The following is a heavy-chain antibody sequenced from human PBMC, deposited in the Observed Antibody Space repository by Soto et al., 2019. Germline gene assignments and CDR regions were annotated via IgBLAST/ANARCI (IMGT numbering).Heavy chain of an antibody. CDR3: ARDGGGGYYDSSGYMGV. CDR1: GTTVSTNY. D-gene: IGHD3-22*01. Sequence: EVQLVETGGGLIQPGGSLRLSCAASGTTVSTNYMSWVRQAPGKGLEWVSVIYSDGKTYYADSVKGRFTISRDTAKNTLSLQMNSLRAEDTAVYYCARDGGGGYYDSSGYMGVWGQGTLVTVSS. J-gene: IGHJ4*02. V-gene: IGHV3-53*02. CDR2: IYSDGKT.